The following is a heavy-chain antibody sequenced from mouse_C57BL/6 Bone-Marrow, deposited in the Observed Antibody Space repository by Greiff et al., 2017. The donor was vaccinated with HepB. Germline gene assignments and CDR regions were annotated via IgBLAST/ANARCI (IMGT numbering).Heavy chain of an antibody. Sequence: VQLQQSGAELVKPGASVKLSCKASGYTFTEYTIHWVKQRSGQGLEWIGWFYPGSGSIKYNEKFKDKATLTADKSSSTVYMELSRLTSEDSAVYFCARHEAPSTVVAKDWYFDDWGTGTTVTVSS. V-gene: IGHV1-62-2*01. J-gene: IGHJ1*03. CDR1: GYTFTEYT. CDR2: FYPGSGSI. CDR3: ARHEAPSTVVAKDWYFDD. D-gene: IGHD1-1*01.